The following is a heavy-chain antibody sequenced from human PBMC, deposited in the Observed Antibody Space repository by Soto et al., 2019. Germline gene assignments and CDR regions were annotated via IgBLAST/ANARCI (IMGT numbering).Heavy chain of an antibody. J-gene: IGHJ5*02. CDR1: GGSFSGYY. Sequence: SETLSLTCAVYGGSFSGYYWSWIRQPPGKGLEWIGEINHSGSTNYNPSLKSRVTISVDTSKNQFSLKLSSVTAADAAVYYCARGIVATNNWFDPWGQGTLVTVSS. CDR2: INHSGST. D-gene: IGHD5-12*01. CDR3: ARGIVATNNWFDP. V-gene: IGHV4-34*01.